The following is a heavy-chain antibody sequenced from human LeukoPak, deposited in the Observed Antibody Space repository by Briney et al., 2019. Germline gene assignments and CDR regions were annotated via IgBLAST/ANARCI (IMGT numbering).Heavy chain of an antibody. V-gene: IGHV3-21*01. D-gene: IGHD2-15*01. CDR1: GFTFSSYS. Sequence: GGSLRLSCAASGFTFSSYSMNWVRQAPGKGLEWVSSISSSSYIYYADSVKGRFTISRDNAKNSLYLQMNSLRAEDTTVYYCARDLIYCSGGSCLGYWGQGTLVTVSS. CDR3: ARDLIYCSGGSCLGY. CDR2: ISSSSYI. J-gene: IGHJ4*02.